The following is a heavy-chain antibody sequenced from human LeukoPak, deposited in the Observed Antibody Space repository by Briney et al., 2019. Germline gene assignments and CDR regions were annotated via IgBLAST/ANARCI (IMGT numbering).Heavy chain of an antibody. J-gene: IGHJ6*04. CDR2: ISSNGGGT. CDR1: GFTFSSYA. D-gene: IGHD3-10*01. CDR3: VKVPPGEGFGEMDV. Sequence: GGSLRLSCSASGFTFSSYAMHWVRQAPGKGLEYVSAISSNGGGTYYADSVKGRFTISRDNSKNTLYLQMSSLRAEDTAVYYCVKVPPGEGFGEMDVWGKGTTVTVSS. V-gene: IGHV3-64D*06.